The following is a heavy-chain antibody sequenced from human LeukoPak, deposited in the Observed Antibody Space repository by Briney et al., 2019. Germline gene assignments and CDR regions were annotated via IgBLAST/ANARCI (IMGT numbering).Heavy chain of an antibody. J-gene: IGHJ4*02. CDR3: ARAGQGYCTSAGCFLSLDY. CDR1: GGSGGSISSSNY. CDR2: IYHSGST. D-gene: IGHD2-2*01. V-gene: IGHV4-4*02. Sequence: SETLSLTCAVSGGSGGSISSSNYWSWVRQPPGTGLEWIGEIYHSGSTNYNPSLKSRVTISVDKSKNQFSLKLNSVTAADTAVYYCARAGQGYCTSAGCFLSLDYWGQGTLVTVSS.